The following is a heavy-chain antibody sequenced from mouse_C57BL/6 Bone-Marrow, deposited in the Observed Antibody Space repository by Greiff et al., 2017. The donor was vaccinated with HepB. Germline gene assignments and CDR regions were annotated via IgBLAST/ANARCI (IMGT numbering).Heavy chain of an antibody. CDR2: IDPSDSET. V-gene: IGHV1-52*01. D-gene: IGHD4-1*01. CDR3: ASLNWDEYYFDY. J-gene: IGHJ2*01. Sequence: QVQLQQPGAELVRPGSSVKLSCKASGYTFTSYWMHWVKQRPIQGLEWIGNIDPSDSETHYNQKFKDKATLTVDKSSSTAYMQLSSLTSEDSAVYYCASLNWDEYYFDYWGQGTTLTVSS. CDR1: GYTFTSYW.